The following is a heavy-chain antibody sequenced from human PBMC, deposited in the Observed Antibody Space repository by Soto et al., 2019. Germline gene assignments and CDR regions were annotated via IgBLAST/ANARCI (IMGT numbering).Heavy chain of an antibody. V-gene: IGHV3-23*01. CDR2: ISGSGAST. Sequence: PAGSVRLSCVASGFTFSKHALAWVRQAPGKGLEWVSAISGSGASTYDSDSVKGRFVISRDNSNNTLYLQMNSLKAEDTAVYYCAKTPGVITVISAFDHWGQGTPVTVSS. CDR1: GFTFSKHA. D-gene: IGHD2-21*01. J-gene: IGHJ4*02. CDR3: AKTPGVITVISAFDH.